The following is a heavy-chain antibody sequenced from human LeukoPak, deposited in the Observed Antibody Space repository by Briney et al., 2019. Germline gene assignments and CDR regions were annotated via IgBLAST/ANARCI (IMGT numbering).Heavy chain of an antibody. V-gene: IGHV1-2*02. D-gene: IGHD3-22*01. CDR2: INPNSGGT. J-gene: IGHJ3*02. CDR1: GYTFTGYY. Sequence: ASVKVSCKASGYTFTGYYMHWVRQAPGQGLELMGWINPNSGGTNYAQKFQGRVTMTRDTSISTAYMELSRLRSDDTAVYYCARGVIGYYYDSSGYPHDAFDIWGQGTMVTVSS. CDR3: ARGVIGYYYDSSGYPHDAFDI.